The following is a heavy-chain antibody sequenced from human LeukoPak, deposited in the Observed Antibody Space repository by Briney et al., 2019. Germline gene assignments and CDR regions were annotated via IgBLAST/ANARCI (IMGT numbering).Heavy chain of an antibody. CDR3: ARSSHPDYYDSSGYFY. CDR2: ISSSSSYI. Sequence: GGSLRLSCAASGFTFSRYSMNWVRQAPGKGLEWVSSISSSSSYIYYADSVKGRFTISRDNAKNSLYLQMNSLRAEDTAVYYCARSSHPDYYDSSGYFYWGQGTLVTVSS. J-gene: IGHJ4*02. CDR1: GFTFSRYS. V-gene: IGHV3-21*01. D-gene: IGHD3-22*01.